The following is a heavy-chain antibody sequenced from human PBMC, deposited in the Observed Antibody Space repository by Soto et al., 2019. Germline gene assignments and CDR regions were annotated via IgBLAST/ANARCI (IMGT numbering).Heavy chain of an antibody. Sequence: GGSLRLSCAASGFTFSSYAMHWVRQAPGKGLEWVAVISYDGSNKYYADSVKGRFTISRDNSKNTLYLQMNSLRAEDTAVYYCARARLKAAAGRESYYYYGMDVWGQGTTVTVSS. V-gene: IGHV3-30-3*01. J-gene: IGHJ6*02. D-gene: IGHD6-13*01. CDR2: ISYDGSNK. CDR1: GFTFSSYA. CDR3: ARARLKAAAGRESYYYYGMDV.